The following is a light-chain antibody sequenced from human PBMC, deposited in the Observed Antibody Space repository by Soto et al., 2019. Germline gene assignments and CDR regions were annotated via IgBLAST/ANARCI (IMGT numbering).Light chain of an antibody. CDR3: TAWDDNLSAVV. CDR1: SSDVGGYNY. CDR2: EVS. J-gene: IGLJ2*01. Sequence: QSALTQPASVSGSPGQSITISCTGTSSDVGGYNYVSWYQQHPGKAPKLMIYEVSNRPSGVSNRFSGSKSGNTASLTISGLRSEDEGYYYCTAWDDNLSAVVFGGGTKLTVL. V-gene: IGLV2-14*01.